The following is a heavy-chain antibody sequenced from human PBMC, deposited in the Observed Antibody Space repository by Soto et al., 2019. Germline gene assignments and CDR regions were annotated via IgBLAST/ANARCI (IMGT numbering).Heavy chain of an antibody. CDR1: GFTFSSYS. V-gene: IGHV3-48*02. CDR2: ISSSSSTI. Sequence: GGSLRLSCAASGFTFSSYSMNWVRQAPGKGLEWVSYISSSSSTIYYADSVKGRFTISRDNAKNSLYLQMNSLRDEDTAVYYCARGHRDGYRSGSLDSWGRGTLVTVSS. D-gene: IGHD5-12*01. CDR3: ARGHRDGYRSGSLDS. J-gene: IGHJ4*02.